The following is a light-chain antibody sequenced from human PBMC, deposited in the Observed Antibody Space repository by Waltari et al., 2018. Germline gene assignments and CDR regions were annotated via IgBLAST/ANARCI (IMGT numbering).Light chain of an antibody. CDR3: QQYYSIALN. J-gene: IGKJ4*01. CDR1: PRIRNS. Sequence: IQMTQSPSSLSAFVGHRVTITFRSSPRIRNSLAWYQQKPANSPNLLLYAASRLESGVPSRFSGSGSGTDYTLTISSLQPEDCATYYCQQYYSIALNFGGGTKVEIK. CDR2: AAS. V-gene: IGKV1-NL1*01.